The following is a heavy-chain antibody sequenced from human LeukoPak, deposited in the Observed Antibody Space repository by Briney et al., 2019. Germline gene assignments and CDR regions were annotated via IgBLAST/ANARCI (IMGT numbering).Heavy chain of an antibody. J-gene: IGHJ6*03. CDR2: IKQDGSEK. CDR1: GFTFSSYW. CDR3: ARDPTGYSYGIYYYYYMDV. Sequence: GGSLRLSCAASGFTFSSYWMSWVRQAPGKGLEWAANIKQDGSEKYYVDSVKGRFTISRDNAKNSLYLQMNSLRAEDTAVYYCARDPTGYSYGIYYYYYMDVWGKGTTVTVSS. V-gene: IGHV3-7*01. D-gene: IGHD5-18*01.